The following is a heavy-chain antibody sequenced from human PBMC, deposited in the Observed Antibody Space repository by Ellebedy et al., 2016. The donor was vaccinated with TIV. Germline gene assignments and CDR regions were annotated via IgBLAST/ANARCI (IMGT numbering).Heavy chain of an antibody. V-gene: IGHV1-69*13. CDR2: IIPIFGTA. CDR1: GGTFSSYA. Sequence: AASVKVSCKASGGTFSSYAISWVRQAPGQGLEWMGGIIPIFGTANYAQKFQGRVTITADESTSTAYMELSSLRSEETAVYYCARDLRLFQQQLIVQIMDVWGQGTTVTVSS. D-gene: IGHD6-13*01. CDR3: ARDLRLFQQQLIVQIMDV. J-gene: IGHJ6*02.